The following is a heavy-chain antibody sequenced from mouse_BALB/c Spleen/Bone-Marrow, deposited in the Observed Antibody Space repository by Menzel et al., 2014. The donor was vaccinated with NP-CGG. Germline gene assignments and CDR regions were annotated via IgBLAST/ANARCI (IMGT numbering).Heavy chain of an antibody. Sequence: QVQLQQSGAELVKPGASVKLSCKASGYTFTSYWLHWVKQRPGQGLEWIGEINPSNGRTNYNEKFKSKATLTVDKSSSTPYMQLRCLTSEAAAVYKGARYYYGNYLDYWGPGTTLTVS. CDR3: ARYYYGNYLDY. J-gene: IGHJ2*01. D-gene: IGHD2-1*01. CDR1: GYTFTSYW. V-gene: IGHV1S81*02. CDR2: INPSNGRT.